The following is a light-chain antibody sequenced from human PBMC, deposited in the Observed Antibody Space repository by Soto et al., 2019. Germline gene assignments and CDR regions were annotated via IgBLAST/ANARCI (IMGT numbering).Light chain of an antibody. J-gene: IGKJ4*01. V-gene: IGKV3-20*01. CDR2: RAS. Sequence: EIVLTQSPGTLSLSPGERATLSCRASQSVSSTYLAWYQQKPGQAPRLLIYRASSRATGIPDRFSGSGSGTEFTLTISRLEPEDFAVYYCQQYVNSPLTFGGGTKEEIK. CDR1: QSVSSTY. CDR3: QQYVNSPLT.